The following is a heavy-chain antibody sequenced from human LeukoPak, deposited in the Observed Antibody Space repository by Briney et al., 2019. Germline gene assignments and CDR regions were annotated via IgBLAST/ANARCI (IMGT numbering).Heavy chain of an antibody. J-gene: IGHJ4*02. V-gene: IGHV3-21*01. Sequence: GGSLRLSCAASGFTFSTYSMNWVRQAPGKGLEWVSFISSSSEYIYYADSVKGRFIISRDNAKNSLYLQVNSLRAEDTAVYYCARGPSGYHNTGGQGTLVTVSS. CDR1: GFTFSTYS. CDR2: ISSSSEYI. D-gene: IGHD5-12*01. CDR3: ARGPSGYHNT.